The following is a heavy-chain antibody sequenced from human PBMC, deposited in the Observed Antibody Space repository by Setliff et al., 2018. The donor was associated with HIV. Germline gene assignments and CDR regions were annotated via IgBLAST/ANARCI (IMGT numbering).Heavy chain of an antibody. Sequence: SETLSLTCSVSGDSMRTNYWTWIRQSPGKGLEWIGHVDYSGSSTYNPSLNSRVTLSIDTSKDQLSLKLSSVTAADTAVYYCARHIAGYSDYDFGWFDPWGQGTLVTVSS. CDR3: ARHIAGYSDYDFGWFDP. D-gene: IGHD5-12*01. CDR1: GDSMRTNY. V-gene: IGHV4-59*08. J-gene: IGHJ5*02. CDR2: VDYSGSS.